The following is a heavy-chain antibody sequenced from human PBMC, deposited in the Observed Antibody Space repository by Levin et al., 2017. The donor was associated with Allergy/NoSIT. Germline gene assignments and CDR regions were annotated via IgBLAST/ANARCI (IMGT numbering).Heavy chain of an antibody. Sequence: GGSLRLSCAASGFTFSSYAMHWVRQAPGKGLEWVAVISYDGSNKYYADSVKGRFTISRDNSKNTLYLQMNSLRAEDTAVYYCARGVGYGDPSNYFDYWGQGTLVTVSS. J-gene: IGHJ4*02. CDR3: ARGVGYGDPSNYFDY. D-gene: IGHD4-17*01. CDR2: ISYDGSNK. V-gene: IGHV3-30-3*01. CDR1: GFTFSSYA.